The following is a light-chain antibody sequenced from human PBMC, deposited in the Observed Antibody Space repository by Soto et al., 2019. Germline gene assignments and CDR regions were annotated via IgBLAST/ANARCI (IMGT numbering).Light chain of an antibody. CDR3: SSYAGSNNYV. CDR1: SSDVGSYNY. J-gene: IGLJ1*01. V-gene: IGLV2-8*01. CDR2: EVS. Sequence: QPVLTQPPSASGSPGQSVTISCTGTSSDVGSYNYVSWYQQHPGRPPKLMIYEVSKRPLGVPDRFSGSKSGNTASLTVSGLQAEDEADYYCSSYAGSNNYVFGPGTKLTVL.